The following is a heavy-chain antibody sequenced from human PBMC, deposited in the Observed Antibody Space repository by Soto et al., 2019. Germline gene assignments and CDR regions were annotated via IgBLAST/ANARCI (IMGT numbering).Heavy chain of an antibody. CDR1: GFTFRTYS. CDR2: LNNNGYST. D-gene: IGHD3-22*01. V-gene: IGHV3-64*02. CDR3: ARGGYYDNTASSFDY. J-gene: IGHJ4*02. Sequence: GSLRLSCEASGFTFRTYSMHWVRQAPGKGLEYVSGLNNNGYSTYYADSVRGRFTISRDNSKSTLYLQMGSLRVEDTAIYYCARGGYYDNTASSFDYWCQGALVTVSA.